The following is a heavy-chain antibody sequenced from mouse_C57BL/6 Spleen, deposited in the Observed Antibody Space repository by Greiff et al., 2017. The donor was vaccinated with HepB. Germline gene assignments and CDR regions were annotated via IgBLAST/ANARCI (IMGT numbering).Heavy chain of an antibody. Sequence: VQGVESGAELARPGASVKLSCKASGYTFTSYGISWVKQRTGQGLEWIGEIYPRSGNTYYNEKFKGKATLTADKSSSTAYMELRSLTSEDSAVYFCARSQGYFDYWGQGTTLTVSS. CDR3: ARSQGYFDY. J-gene: IGHJ2*01. V-gene: IGHV1-81*01. CDR2: IYPRSGNT. CDR1: GYTFTSYG.